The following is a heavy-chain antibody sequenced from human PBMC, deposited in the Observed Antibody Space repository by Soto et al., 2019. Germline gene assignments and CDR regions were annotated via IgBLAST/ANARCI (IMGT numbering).Heavy chain of an antibody. J-gene: IGHJ4*02. CDR2: ISDTSSSK. D-gene: IGHD6-19*01. CDR1: GSTFRSYS. CDR3: ARERGSWYYFDF. Sequence: EVQLVESGGGLVKPGESLRLSCAASGSTFRSYSMNWVRQAPGKGLEWVSSISDTSSSKYYADSIKGRFTISRDNAKNSLFLQMNSLRAEDTAVYFCARERGSWYYFDFWGQGTLVTVSS. V-gene: IGHV3-21*01.